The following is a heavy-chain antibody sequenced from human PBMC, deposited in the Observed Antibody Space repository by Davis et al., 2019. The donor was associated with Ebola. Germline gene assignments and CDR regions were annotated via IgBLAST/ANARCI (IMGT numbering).Heavy chain of an antibody. V-gene: IGHV4-34*01. D-gene: IGHD6-25*01. CDR3: ARDAPLAEATPFGY. Sequence: MPSETLSLTCAVYGGSFSGYYWSWIRQPPGKGLEWIGEINHSGSTNYNPSLKSRVTISVDTSKNQFSLKLSSVTAADTAVYYCARDAPLAEATPFGYWGQGTLVTVSS. CDR1: GGSFSGYY. J-gene: IGHJ4*02. CDR2: INHSGST.